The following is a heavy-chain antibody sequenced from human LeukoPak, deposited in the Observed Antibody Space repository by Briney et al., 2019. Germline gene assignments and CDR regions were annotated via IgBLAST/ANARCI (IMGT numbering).Heavy chain of an antibody. Sequence: SSETLSLTCTVSGGSISSSTYYWGWIRQPPGKGLEWIGSIYYSGSTYYSPSLKSRVTMSVDTSKNQFSLNLRSVTAADTAVYYCARHRQYDADAFDVWGQGTVVPVSS. D-gene: IGHD2/OR15-2a*01. CDR3: ARHRQYDADAFDV. V-gene: IGHV4-39*01. CDR1: GGSISSSTYY. CDR2: IYYSGST. J-gene: IGHJ3*01.